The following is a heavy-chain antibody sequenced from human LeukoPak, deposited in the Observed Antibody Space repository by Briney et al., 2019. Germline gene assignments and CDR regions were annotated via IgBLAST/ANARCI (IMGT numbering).Heavy chain of an antibody. CDR2: IKQDGSEE. CDR1: GFTFSSYW. J-gene: IGHJ6*02. CDR3: ARDPYSSTWSYGMDV. V-gene: IGHV3-7*05. D-gene: IGHD6-6*01. Sequence: QAGGSLRLSCAASGFTFSSYWMSWVRQAPGKGLEWVANIKQDGSEEEYVDSVKGRFTISRDNAKNSLFLQMNTLRAEDTAVYYCARDPYSSTWSYGMDVWGQGTTVSVSS.